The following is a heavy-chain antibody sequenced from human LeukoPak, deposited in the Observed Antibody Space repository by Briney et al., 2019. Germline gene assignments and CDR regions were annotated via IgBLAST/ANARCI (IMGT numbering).Heavy chain of an antibody. J-gene: IGHJ4*02. Sequence: GGSLRLSCAASGFTFSSYWMHWVRQAPGKGLVWVSRINSDGSSTSYADSVKGRFTISRDNAKNTLYLQMNSLRAEDTAVYYCAREGRRGYRYGLDYWGQGTLVTVSS. V-gene: IGHV3-74*01. CDR1: GFTFSSYW. CDR2: INSDGSST. D-gene: IGHD5-18*01. CDR3: AREGRRGYRYGLDY.